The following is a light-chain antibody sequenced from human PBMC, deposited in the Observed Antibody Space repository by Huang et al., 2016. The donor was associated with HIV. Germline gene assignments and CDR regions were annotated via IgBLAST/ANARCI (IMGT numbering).Light chain of an antibody. Sequence: AVQLTQSPSSLSASVGDTVIISCRASQDIGTSLAWYQQRTGRAPKLLISSASTLQTGVPSRFSGDSAGTYFTLFITNLQPEDFATYYCQQLHTYPITFGQGTRLDMK. CDR3: QQLHTYPIT. CDR1: QDIGTS. V-gene: IGKV1-13*02. J-gene: IGKJ5*01. CDR2: SAS.